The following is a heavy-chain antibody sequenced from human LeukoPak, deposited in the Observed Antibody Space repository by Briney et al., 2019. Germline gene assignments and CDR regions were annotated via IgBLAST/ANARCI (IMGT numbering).Heavy chain of an antibody. CDR3: AKEKYSHPRGGAFDI. V-gene: IGHV3-21*01. J-gene: IGHJ3*02. D-gene: IGHD6-6*01. Sequence: GGSLRLSCAASGFTFSSYSMNWVRQAPGKGLEWVSSISSSSSYIYYADSVKGRFTISRDNAKNSLYLQMNSLRAEDTAVYYCAKEKYSHPRGGAFDIWGQGTMVTVSS. CDR2: ISSSSSYI. CDR1: GFTFSSYS.